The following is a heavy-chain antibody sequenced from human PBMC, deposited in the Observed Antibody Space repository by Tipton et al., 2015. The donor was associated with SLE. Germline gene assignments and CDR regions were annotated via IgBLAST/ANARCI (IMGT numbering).Heavy chain of an antibody. J-gene: IGHJ4*02. V-gene: IGHV4-59*08. Sequence: LRLSCTVSGGSISSYYWSWIRQPPGKGLEWIGYIYYSGSTNYNPSLKSRVTISVDTSKNQFSLRLSSATAADTAVYSCARLTTTFGVTYWGQGTQVTVSS. CDR2: IYYSGST. D-gene: IGHD3-3*01. CDR1: GGSISSYY. CDR3: ARLTTTFGVTY.